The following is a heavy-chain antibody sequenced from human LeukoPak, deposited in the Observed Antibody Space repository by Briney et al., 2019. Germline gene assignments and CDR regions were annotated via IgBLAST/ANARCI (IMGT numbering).Heavy chain of an antibody. J-gene: IGHJ3*02. V-gene: IGHV5-51*01. Sequence: GESLKIPCKTSGYSFTSYWIGWVRQMPGKGLEWMGIIYPSDSDTRYSPSFQGQVTISADKSISTTYLQWSSLKASDTAMYYCARHRAFDIWGQGTMVTVSS. CDR2: IYPSDSDT. CDR1: GYSFTSYW. CDR3: ARHRAFDI.